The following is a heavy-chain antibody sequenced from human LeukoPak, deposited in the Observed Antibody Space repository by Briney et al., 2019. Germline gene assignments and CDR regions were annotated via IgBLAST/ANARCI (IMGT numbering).Heavy chain of an antibody. CDR1: GNSISSNYW. Sequence: SETLSLTCVVSGNSISSNYWWNWVRQSPGKGLEWIGEIFHDGSTNYNPSLESRLTMSVDKSKNHFSLELTSVTAADTAVYYCTREVNYDSSGMWGQGTMVIVSS. J-gene: IGHJ3*01. V-gene: IGHV4-4*02. CDR3: TREVNYDSSGM. D-gene: IGHD3-22*01. CDR2: IFHDGST.